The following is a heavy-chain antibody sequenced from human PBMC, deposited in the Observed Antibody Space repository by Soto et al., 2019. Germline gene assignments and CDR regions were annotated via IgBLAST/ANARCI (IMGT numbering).Heavy chain of an antibody. CDR1: GFTFSSYG. J-gene: IGHJ6*02. V-gene: IGHV3-30*18. D-gene: IGHD2-2*01. Sequence: GGSLRLSXAASGFTFSSYGMHWVRQAPGKGLEWVAVISYDGSNKYYADSVKGRFTISRDNSKNTLYLQMNSLRAEDTAVYYCAKDWEYCSSTSCSNYYYYGMDVWGQGTTVTVSS. CDR2: ISYDGSNK. CDR3: AKDWEYCSSTSCSNYYYYGMDV.